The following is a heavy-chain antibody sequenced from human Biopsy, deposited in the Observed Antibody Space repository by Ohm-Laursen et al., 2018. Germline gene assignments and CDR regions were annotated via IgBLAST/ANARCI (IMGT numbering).Heavy chain of an antibody. V-gene: IGHV4-39*01. J-gene: IGHJ4*02. CDR2: VYSSGST. CDR1: GGSISSRNHY. D-gene: IGHD3-3*01. CDR3: ARHSLDDFWSGAHYYFDY. Sequence: GTLSLTCSVSGGSISSRNHYWGWLRQPPGKGLEWIGHVYSSGSTFYNSSLESRVTVSVDTSKNQFHLRLTSMSASDTAVYYCARHSLDDFWSGAHYYFDYWGLGTLVTVSS.